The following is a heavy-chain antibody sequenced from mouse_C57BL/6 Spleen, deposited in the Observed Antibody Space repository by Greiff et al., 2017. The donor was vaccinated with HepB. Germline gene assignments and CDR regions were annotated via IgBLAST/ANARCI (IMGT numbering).Heavy chain of an antibody. Sequence: QVQLKQPGAELVKPGASVKLSCKASGYTFTSYWMHWVKQRPGQGLEWIGMIHPNSGSTNYNEKFKSKATLTVDKSSSTAYMQLSSLTSEDSAVYYCARGGYEYDFDYWGQGTTLTVSS. CDR2: IHPNSGST. D-gene: IGHD2-4*01. J-gene: IGHJ2*01. CDR3: ARGGYEYDFDY. V-gene: IGHV1-64*01. CDR1: GYTFTSYW.